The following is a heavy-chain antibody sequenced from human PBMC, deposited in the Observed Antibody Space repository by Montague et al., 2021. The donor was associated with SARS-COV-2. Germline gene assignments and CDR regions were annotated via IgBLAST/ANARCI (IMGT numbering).Heavy chain of an antibody. CDR2: IYYNGTT. V-gene: IGHV4-39*02. J-gene: IGHJ4*02. CDR1: ACTIISSGYY. CDR3: ARGMIRGVTTPFDY. D-gene: IGHD3-10*01. Sequence: SETLSLTCSVSACTIISSGYYLGWICQPPGKDLEWIGNIYYNGTTYSNPSLQSRGTISVDTSKNHLSLRLSSVTAADTAVYFCARGMIRGVTTPFDYWGQ.